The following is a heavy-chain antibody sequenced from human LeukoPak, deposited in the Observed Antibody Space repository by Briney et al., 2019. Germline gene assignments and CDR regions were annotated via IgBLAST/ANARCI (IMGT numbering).Heavy chain of an antibody. CDR3: ARVDGPFYYYGMDV. CDR1: GFTFSSYG. D-gene: IGHD2-8*01. J-gene: IGHJ6*02. Sequence: PGGSLRLSCAASGFTFSSYGMHWVRQAPGKGLEWVAVISYDGSNKYYADSVKGRFTISRDNSKNTLYLQMNSLRAEDTAVYYCARVDGPFYYYGMDVWGQGTTVTVSS. CDR2: ISYDGSNK. V-gene: IGHV3-30*03.